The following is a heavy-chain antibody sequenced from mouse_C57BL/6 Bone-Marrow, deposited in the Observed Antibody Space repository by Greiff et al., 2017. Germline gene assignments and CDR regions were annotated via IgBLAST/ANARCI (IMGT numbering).Heavy chain of an antibody. D-gene: IGHD2-5*01. J-gene: IGHJ3*01. V-gene: IGHV1-52*01. CDR1: GYTFTSYW. CDR2: IDPSDSET. Sequence: QVQLQQPGAELVRPGSSVKLSCKASGYTFTSYWMHWVKQRPIQGLEWIGNIDPSDSETHYNQKFKDKATLTVDKSSSTAYMQLSSLTSEDSAVYYCARGYYSNAWFAYWGQGTLVTVSA. CDR3: ARGYYSNAWFAY.